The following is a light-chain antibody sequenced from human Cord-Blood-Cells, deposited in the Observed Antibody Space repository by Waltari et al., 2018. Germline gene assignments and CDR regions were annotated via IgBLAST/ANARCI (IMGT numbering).Light chain of an antibody. Sequence: QTVVTQEPSLTVSPGGTVTLTCASTTGAVTSGYYPNWFQQKPGQAPRALIYSTRHKHSWTPARFSGSLLGGKAALTLSGVQPEDEAEYYCLLYYGGARVFGGGTKLTVL. CDR1: TGAVTSGYY. CDR2: STR. J-gene: IGLJ3*02. V-gene: IGLV7-43*01. CDR3: LLYYGGARV.